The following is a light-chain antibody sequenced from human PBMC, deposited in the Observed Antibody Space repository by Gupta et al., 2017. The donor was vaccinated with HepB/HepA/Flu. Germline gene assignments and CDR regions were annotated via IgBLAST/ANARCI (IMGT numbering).Light chain of an antibody. J-gene: IGLJ2*01. Sequence: QTVVTQEPSFSVSPGGTVTLTCGLGSGSVSTTYYPSWYQQTPGQAPRTLIYNTNTRSSGVPDRFSGSILGNKAALTITGAQADDESDYYCMLYMDSDIWVFGGGTKLTVL. CDR2: NTN. CDR3: MLYMDSDIWV. CDR1: SGSVSTTYY. V-gene: IGLV8-61*01.